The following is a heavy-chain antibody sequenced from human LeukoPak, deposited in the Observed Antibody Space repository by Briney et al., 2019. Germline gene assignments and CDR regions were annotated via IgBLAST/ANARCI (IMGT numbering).Heavy chain of an antibody. D-gene: IGHD3-22*01. J-gene: IGHJ4*02. CDR1: GDSVSSDSAA. CDR2: TYYRAQWFL. Sequence: SQTLSLTCAISGDSVSSDSAAWIWTRQSPSRGLEWLGRTYYRAQWFLDYAVSVKTRITIKADTSRNQFSLELNSVTPEDTGVYYCARGSGYYDTASFSFVDNWGQGTLVTVSS. V-gene: IGHV6-1*01. CDR3: ARGSGYYDTASFSFVDN.